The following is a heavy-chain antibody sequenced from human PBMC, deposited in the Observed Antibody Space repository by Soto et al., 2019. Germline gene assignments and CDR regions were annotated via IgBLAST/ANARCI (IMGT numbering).Heavy chain of an antibody. CDR3: ASQGIGNLHGLVDV. D-gene: IGHD3-10*01. CDR2: VYYNGGS. Sequence: QVQLQESGPGLVKPSETLSLTCTVSGGSIDGYNCAWIRQPPGKALEWVGYVYYNGGSSYNPSLKSRVPLSMDTSKSQSSLQLRSVTAADPAVSYFASQGIGNLHGLVDVWGRGTTVTVSS. J-gene: IGHJ6*02. V-gene: IGHV4-59*08. CDR1: GGSIDGYN.